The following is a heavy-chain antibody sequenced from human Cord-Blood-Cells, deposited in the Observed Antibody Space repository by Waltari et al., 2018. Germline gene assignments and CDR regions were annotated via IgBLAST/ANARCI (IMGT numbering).Heavy chain of an antibody. CDR2: MNPNSGNT. CDR3: ARGTTVTEDSAFDI. Sequence: QVQLVQSGAEVKKPGASVKVSCKASGYTFTSYDINWVRQATGQGLEWMGRMNPNSGNTGDAQKVQGRVTITRNTSISTAYMELSSLRSADTAVYYCARGTTVTEDSAFDIWGQGTMVTVSS. CDR1: GYTFTSYD. D-gene: IGHD4-4*01. J-gene: IGHJ3*02. V-gene: IGHV1-8*03.